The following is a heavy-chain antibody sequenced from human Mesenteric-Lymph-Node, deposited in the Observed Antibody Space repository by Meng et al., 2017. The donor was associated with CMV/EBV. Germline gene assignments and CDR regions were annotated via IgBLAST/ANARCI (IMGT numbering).Heavy chain of an antibody. J-gene: IGHJ4*02. Sequence: YGSSLSDYYWTWIRQPPWKGLDWIGEINHSGATIYNPSLTSRVTISVDTSKNQFSLNLNSVTAADTAVYYCASGVRGSGTYYSNSWGQGTLVTVSS. D-gene: IGHD3-10*01. V-gene: IGHV4-34*01. CDR1: GSSLSDYY. CDR3: ASGVRGSGTYYSNS. CDR2: INHSGAT.